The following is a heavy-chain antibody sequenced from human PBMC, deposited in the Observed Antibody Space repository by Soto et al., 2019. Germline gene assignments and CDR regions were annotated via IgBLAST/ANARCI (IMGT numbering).Heavy chain of an antibody. V-gene: IGHV1-8*01. Sequence: GASVKVSCKASGYTFTSYDINWVRQATGQGLEWMGWMNPNSGNTGYAQKFQGRVTMTRNTSISTAYMELSSLRSEDTAVYYCAREALYDFWSGPPTPDYYYYMDLWGKGTTVTVSS. D-gene: IGHD3-3*01. CDR2: MNPNSGNT. CDR3: AREALYDFWSGPPTPDYYYYMDL. CDR1: GYTFTSYD. J-gene: IGHJ6*03.